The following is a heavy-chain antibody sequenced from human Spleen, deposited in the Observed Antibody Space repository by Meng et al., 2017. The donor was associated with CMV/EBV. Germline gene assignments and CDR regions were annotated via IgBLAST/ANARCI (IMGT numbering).Heavy chain of an antibody. D-gene: IGHD3-22*01. J-gene: IGHJ4*02. CDR2: ISYDGSNK. Sequence: GESLKISCAASRFTFSNYAMNWVRQAPGKGLEWVAVISYDGSNKYYADSVKGRFTISRDNSKNTLYLQMNSLRAEDTAVYYCARSAKITMIVVAPFDYWGQGTLVTVSS. V-gene: IGHV3-30*04. CDR1: RFTFSNYA. CDR3: ARSAKITMIVVAPFDY.